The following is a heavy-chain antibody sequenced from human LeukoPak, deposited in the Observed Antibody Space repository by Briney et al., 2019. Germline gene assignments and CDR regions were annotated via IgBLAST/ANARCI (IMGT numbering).Heavy chain of an antibody. J-gene: IGHJ6*02. CDR2: ISAYNGNT. V-gene: IGHV1-18*04. CDR1: GYTFTGYY. D-gene: IGHD2-2*01. Sequence: VASVKVSCKASGYTFTGYYVFWVRQAPGQGLEWMGWISAYNGNTNYAQKLQGRVTMTTDTSTSTAYMELRSLRSDDTAVYYCARVLGYCSSTSCYGTDYYYYGLDVWGQGTTVTVSS. CDR3: ARVLGYCSSTSCYGTDYYYYGLDV.